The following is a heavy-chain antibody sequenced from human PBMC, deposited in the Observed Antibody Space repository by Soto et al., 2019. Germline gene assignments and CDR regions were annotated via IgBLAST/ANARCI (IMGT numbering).Heavy chain of an antibody. CDR1: GYSFTSYW. CDR2: IYPGDSDT. CDR3: ARHGRYYDSSGYYSHY. J-gene: IGHJ4*02. V-gene: IGHV5-51*01. D-gene: IGHD3-22*01. Sequence: GESLTISCKGSGYSFTSYWIGWVRQMPGKGLEWMGIIYPGDSDTRYSPSFQGQVTISADKSISTAYLQWSSLKASDTAMYYCARHGRYYDSSGYYSHYWGQGTLVTVSS.